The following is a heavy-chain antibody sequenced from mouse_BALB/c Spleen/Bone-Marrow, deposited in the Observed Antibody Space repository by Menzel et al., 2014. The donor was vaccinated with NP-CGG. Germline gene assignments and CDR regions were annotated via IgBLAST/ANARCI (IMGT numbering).Heavy chain of an antibody. CDR3: ARLGYYGSFAY. V-gene: IGHV4-1*02. J-gene: IGHJ3*01. CDR2: INPDSNTI. Sequence: EVQLQQSGGGLVQPGGSLKLSCAASGFDFSGFWMSWVRQAPGRGLEWIGEINPDSNTINYSPSLKDKFIISRDNAKNTLYLQMSKVRSEDTALYYCARLGYYGSFAYWGPGTLITVSA. D-gene: IGHD1-2*01. CDR1: GFDFSGFW.